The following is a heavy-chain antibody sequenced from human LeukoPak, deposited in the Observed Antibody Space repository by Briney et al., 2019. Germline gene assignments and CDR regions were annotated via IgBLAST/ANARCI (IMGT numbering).Heavy chain of an antibody. J-gene: IGHJ4*02. V-gene: IGHV4-38-2*02. D-gene: IGHD6-6*01. CDR2: IYHSGST. CDR3: ARDKVAARPGDFDY. CDR1: GYSISSGYY. Sequence: PSVTLSLTRAVSGYSISSGYYWGWLRQPPGKGLQWIGSIYHSGSTYYNPSLKSRVTISVDTSKNQFFLKLSSVTAADTAVYYCARDKVAARPGDFDYWGQGTLVTVSS.